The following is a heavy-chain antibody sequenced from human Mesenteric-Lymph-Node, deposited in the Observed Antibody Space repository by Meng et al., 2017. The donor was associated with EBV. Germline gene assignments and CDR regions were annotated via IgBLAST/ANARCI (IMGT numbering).Heavy chain of an antibody. J-gene: IGHJ5*02. V-gene: IGHV4-39*07. CDR3: ARDLVVAATPDIWWFDP. CDR2: IYYSGST. CDR1: GGSISSSSYY. Sequence: QLRLRGSGPGLVMPSETLSLTCTVSGGSISSSSYYWGWIRQPPGKGLEWIGSIYYSGSTYYNPSLKSRVTISVDTSKNQFSLKLSSVTAADTAVYYCARDLVVAATPDIWWFDPWGQGTLVTVSS. D-gene: IGHD2-15*01.